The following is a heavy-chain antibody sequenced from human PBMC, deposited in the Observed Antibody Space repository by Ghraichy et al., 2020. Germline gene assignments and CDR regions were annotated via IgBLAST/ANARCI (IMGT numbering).Heavy chain of an antibody. D-gene: IGHD2-15*01. Sequence: SETLSLTCTVSGDSIGSGSYFWGWIRRPPGKGLEWIGSIQYRGTTPYNPSLRSRATVSVDASQNQFSLKLRSVTAADTAVYYCARYPNCHTVTHCSFDHWGLGTLVTVSS. CDR3: ARYPNCHTVTHCSFDH. CDR1: GDSIGSGSYF. CDR2: IQYRGTT. V-gene: IGHV4-39*01. J-gene: IGHJ4*02.